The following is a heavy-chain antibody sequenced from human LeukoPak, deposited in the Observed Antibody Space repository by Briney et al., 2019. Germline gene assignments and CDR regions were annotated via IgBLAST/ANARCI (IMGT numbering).Heavy chain of an antibody. CDR1: GFTFSSYS. D-gene: IGHD5-18*01. J-gene: IGHJ3*02. CDR3: ASGPTAMVTSDAFDI. CDR2: ISSSSSYI. V-gene: IGHV3-21*01. Sequence: GGSLRLSCAASGFTFSSYSMNWVRQAPGEGLEWVSSISSSSSYIYYADSVKGRFTISRDNAKNSLYLQMNSLRAEDTAVYYCASGPTAMVTSDAFDIWGQGTMVTVSS.